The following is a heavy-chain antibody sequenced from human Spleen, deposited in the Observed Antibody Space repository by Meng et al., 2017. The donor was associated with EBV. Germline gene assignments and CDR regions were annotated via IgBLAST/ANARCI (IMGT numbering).Heavy chain of an antibody. V-gene: IGHV1-3*01. CDR2: INAGNGNT. D-gene: IGHD5-12*01. J-gene: IGHJ4*02. Sequence: QVQLVPSGVGGKNPWASGKVSCKASGYTLTTHAMHWVRQAPGQRLEWMGWINAGNGNTKYSQKFQGRVTITRDTSASTAYMELSSLRSEDTAVYYCARGSGGYDPFDYWGQGTLVTVSS. CDR3: ARGSGGYDPFDY. CDR1: GYTLTTHA.